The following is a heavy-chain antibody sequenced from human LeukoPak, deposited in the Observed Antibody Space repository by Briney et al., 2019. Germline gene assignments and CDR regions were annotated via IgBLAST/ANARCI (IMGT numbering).Heavy chain of an antibody. J-gene: IGHJ4*02. D-gene: IGHD3-22*01. V-gene: IGHV3-30*18. CDR2: ISYDGSNK. CDR3: AKGNSYYYDSSGYFDYFDY. Sequence: GGSLRLSCAASGFTFSSYGMHWVRQAPGKGLEWVAVISYDGSNKYYADSVKGRFTISRDNSKNTLYLQMNSLRAEDTAVYYCAKGNSYYYDSSGYFDYFDYWGQGTLVTVSS. CDR1: GFTFSSYG.